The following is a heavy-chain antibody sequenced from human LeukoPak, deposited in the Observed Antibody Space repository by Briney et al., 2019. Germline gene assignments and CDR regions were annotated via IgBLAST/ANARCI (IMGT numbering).Heavy chain of an antibody. D-gene: IGHD2-2*02. CDR1: GDSISSSDYY. J-gene: IGHJ4*02. CDR3: ARQGGYCSSSSCYTSYPFDY. V-gene: IGHV4-39*01. Sequence: PSETLSLTCTVSGDSISSSDYYWGWIRQPPGKGLEWIGSVYYTGNTYYNPSLMSRVSISLDTSKSQFSLKLSSVTAADTALYYCARQGGYCSSSSCYTSYPFDYWGQGTPVTVSS. CDR2: VYYTGNT.